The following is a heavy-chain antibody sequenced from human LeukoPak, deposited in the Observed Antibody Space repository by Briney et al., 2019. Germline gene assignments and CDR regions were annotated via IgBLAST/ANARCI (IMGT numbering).Heavy chain of an antibody. CDR1: GGNIINYA. CDR3: TRLISGGFDP. V-gene: IGHV1-69*04. D-gene: IGHD1-20*01. J-gene: IGHJ5*02. CDR2: ITPLLDST. Sequence: GASVKVSCKFSGGNIINYAVSWVRQAPGQGLEWMGRITPLLDSTNYTQKFQDRLTITADKSTNTAYMELSGLRSDDTAIYYCTRLISGGFDPWGQGAQATVSS.